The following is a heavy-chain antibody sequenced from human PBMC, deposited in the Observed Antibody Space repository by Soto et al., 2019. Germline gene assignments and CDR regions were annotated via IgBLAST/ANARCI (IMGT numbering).Heavy chain of an antibody. Sequence: QVQLVQSGAEVKKPGASVKVSCKASGYTFTSYGISWVRQAPGQGLEWMGWISAYNGNTNYAQKLQGRVTMTTDTHTTTXXMELRSLRSDDTAVYYCARVVQQLVRLVHYYGMDVWGQGTTVTVSS. D-gene: IGHD6-13*01. J-gene: IGHJ6*02. V-gene: IGHV1-18*01. CDR1: GYTFTSYG. CDR2: ISAYNGNT. CDR3: ARVVQQLVRLVHYYGMDV.